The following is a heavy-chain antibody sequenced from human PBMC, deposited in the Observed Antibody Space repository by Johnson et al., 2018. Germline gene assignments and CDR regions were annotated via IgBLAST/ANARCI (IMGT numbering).Heavy chain of an antibody. J-gene: IGHJ6*03. CDR2: ISSNGGST. CDR3: AKGMGVASAYYYYYDMDV. V-gene: IGHV3-64*01. D-gene: IGHD5-12*01. Sequence: EVQLVESGGGLVQPGGSLRLSCAASGFTFSSYAMHWVRQAPGKGLEYVSAISSNGGSTYYANSVKGRFTISRDNSKNTLYLQMNSLRAEDTAVYYCAKGMGVASAYYYYYDMDVWGKGTTVTVSS. CDR1: GFTFSSYA.